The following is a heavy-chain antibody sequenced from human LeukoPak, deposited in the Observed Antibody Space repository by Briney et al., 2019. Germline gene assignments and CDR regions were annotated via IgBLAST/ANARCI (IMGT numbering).Heavy chain of an antibody. CDR1: GGSISSGSYY. CDR2: IYTSGST. J-gene: IGHJ4*02. V-gene: IGHV4-61*02. Sequence: SETLSLTCTVSGGSISSGSYYWSWIRQPAGKGLEWIGRIYTSGSTNYNPSLKSRVTISVDTSKNQFSLKLSSVTAADTAVYYCARQVHALAAARDYWGQGTLVTVSS. CDR3: ARQVHALAAARDY. D-gene: IGHD6-13*01.